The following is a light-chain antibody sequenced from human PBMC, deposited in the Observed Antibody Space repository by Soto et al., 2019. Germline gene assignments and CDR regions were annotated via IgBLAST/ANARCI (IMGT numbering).Light chain of an antibody. CDR1: QSVSSN. CDR2: GAS. CDR3: QYYGTSPRT. V-gene: IGKV3-20*01. Sequence: EIVMTQSPATLSVSPGERATLSCRASQSVSSNLAWYQQKPGQAPRLLIYGASSRATGIPDRFSGSGSGTDFTLTISRLEPEDFAVYYCQYYGTSPRTFGGGTKVEIK. J-gene: IGKJ4*01.